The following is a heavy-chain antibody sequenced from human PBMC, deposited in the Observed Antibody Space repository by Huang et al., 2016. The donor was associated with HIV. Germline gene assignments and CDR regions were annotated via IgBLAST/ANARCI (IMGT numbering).Heavy chain of an antibody. CDR1: GFTFGSFG. D-gene: IGHD3-3*01. V-gene: IGHV3-30*02. CDR2: IRYDGNNY. J-gene: IGHJ4*02. CDR3: AKDLTYTFGRHFDY. Sequence: QVQLVESGGGVVQPGGSLRLSCTASGFTFGSFGMHWVRQAPGKGREGVAFIRYDGNNYYDADVVRGRFTISRDNSKDTLYLQMNRLRPDDSAVYYCAKDLTYTFGRHFDYWGRGTLVTVSS.